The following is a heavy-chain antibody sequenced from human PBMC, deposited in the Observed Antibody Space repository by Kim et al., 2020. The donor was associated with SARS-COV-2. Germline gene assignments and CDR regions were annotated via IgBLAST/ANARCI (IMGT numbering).Heavy chain of an antibody. D-gene: IGHD2-21*01. J-gene: IGHJ4*02. V-gene: IGHV1-46*01. CDR2: GSA. CDR3: ARDDFQDY. Sequence: GSAGYGQKFQGRVTMTRDTSTSTVYMELSSLRSEDTAVYYCARDDFQDYWGQGALVTVSS.